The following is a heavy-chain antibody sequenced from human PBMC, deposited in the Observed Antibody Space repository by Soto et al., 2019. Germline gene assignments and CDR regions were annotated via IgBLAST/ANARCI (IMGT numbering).Heavy chain of an antibody. V-gene: IGHV4-34*01. CDR2: INHSGST. CDR1: GGSFSGYY. J-gene: IGHJ4*02. D-gene: IGHD2-15*01. CDR3: ARGYCSGGSCYFPN. Sequence: SSETLSLTCAVYGGSFSGYYWSWIRQPPGKGLEWIGEINHSGSTNYNPSLKSRVTISVDTSKNQFSLKLSSVTAADTAVYYCARGYCSGGSCYFPNWGQGTLVTVSS.